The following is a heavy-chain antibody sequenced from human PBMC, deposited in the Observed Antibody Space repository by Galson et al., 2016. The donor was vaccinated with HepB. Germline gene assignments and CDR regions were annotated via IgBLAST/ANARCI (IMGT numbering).Heavy chain of an antibody. Sequence: PALVKPTQTLTLACTFSGSSLLTNGVGVGWIRQTPGQALEWPALIYWDDDQRYSPSLRSRLTITKDIRKNQVVLTMTDIDPVDAGTFYCARLTWRGRDSRGNLFLFDYWGQGIRVTVSS. J-gene: IGHJ4*02. V-gene: IGHV2-5*02. CDR1: GSSLLTNGVG. CDR2: IYWDDDQ. CDR3: ARLTWRGRDSRGNLFLFDY. D-gene: IGHD4-23*01.